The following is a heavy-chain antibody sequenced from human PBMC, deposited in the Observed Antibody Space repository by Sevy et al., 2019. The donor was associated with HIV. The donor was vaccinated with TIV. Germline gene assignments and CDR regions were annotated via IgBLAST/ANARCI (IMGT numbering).Heavy chain of an antibody. J-gene: IGHJ6*02. CDR2: ISQSGDGT. CDR3: AKGTLVVPTVIYYYYGMSV. CDR1: GFTFSSYA. V-gene: IGHV3-23*01. Sequence: GGSLRLSCAASGFTFSSYAMSWVRQAPGKGLEWVSAISQSGDGTYYADSVKGRFTISRDNSKNTLYLEMNSLRAEDTAVYYCAKGTLVVPTVIYYYYGMSVWVQGTTVTVSS. D-gene: IGHD2-2*02.